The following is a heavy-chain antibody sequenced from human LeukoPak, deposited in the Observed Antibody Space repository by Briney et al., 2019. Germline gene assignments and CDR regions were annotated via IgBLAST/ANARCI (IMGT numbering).Heavy chain of an antibody. V-gene: IGHV1-69*13. CDR3: AREGRYCSSTSCYLDY. Sequence: SVKVSCKASGYTFTSYYIHWVRQAPGQGLEWMGGIIPIFGTANYAQKFQGRVTITADESTSTAYMELSSLRSEDTAVYYCAREGRYCSSTSCYLDYWGQGTLVTVSS. J-gene: IGHJ4*02. CDR2: IIPIFGTA. D-gene: IGHD2-2*01. CDR1: GYTFTSYY.